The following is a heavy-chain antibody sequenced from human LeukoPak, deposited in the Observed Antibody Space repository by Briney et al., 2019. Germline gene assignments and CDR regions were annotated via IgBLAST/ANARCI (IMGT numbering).Heavy chain of an antibody. Sequence: SETLSLTCTVSGGSISSDNYYWSWIRQPAGKGLEWIGRISTGGSTNYNPSLKSRLTLSLDTSQNQFSLKLTSVTAADTAVYYCARESGPWDKNWFDPWGQGALVTVSS. J-gene: IGHJ5*02. CDR3: ARESGPWDKNWFDP. CDR2: ISTGGST. V-gene: IGHV4-61*02. D-gene: IGHD3-3*01. CDR1: GGSISSDNYY.